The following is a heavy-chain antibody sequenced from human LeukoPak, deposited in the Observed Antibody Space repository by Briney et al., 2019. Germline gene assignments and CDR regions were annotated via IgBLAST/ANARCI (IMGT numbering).Heavy chain of an antibody. CDR1: GDSLTRHY. V-gene: IGHV4-59*11. J-gene: IGHJ4*02. D-gene: IGHD3-16*01. CDR2: IYSSGST. CDR3: ARGPAPGYDDTSPSDY. Sequence: SETLSLTCAVSGDSLTRHYWSWIRQPPGKELEWIGYIYSSGSTNYNPSLKSRVTLSVDTSKNQFSPKLNSVTAADTAVYYCARGPAPGYDDTSPSDYWGQGTLVTVSS.